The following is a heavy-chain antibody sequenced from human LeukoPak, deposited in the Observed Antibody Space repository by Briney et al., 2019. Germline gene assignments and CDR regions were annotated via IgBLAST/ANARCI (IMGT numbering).Heavy chain of an antibody. D-gene: IGHD1-26*01. CDR3: ARGEVVGTTPGVDY. CDR2: ISSSSSYI. J-gene: IGHJ4*02. V-gene: IGHV3-21*01. CDR1: GFTFSSYS. Sequence: GGSLRLSCAASGFTFSSYSMNWVRQAPGKWLEWVSSISSSSSYIFYADSVKGRFAISRDNAKNSLYLQMNSLRAEDTAVYYCARGEVVGTTPGVDYWGQGTLVTVSS.